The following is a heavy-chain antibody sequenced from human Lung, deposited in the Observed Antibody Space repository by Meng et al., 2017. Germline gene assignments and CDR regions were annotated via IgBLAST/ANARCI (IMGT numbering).Heavy chain of an antibody. V-gene: IGHV1-2*06. J-gene: IGHJ4*02. CDR3: ARDEDISAAGKLFGDY. CDR1: GYNFPDYY. CDR2: INPKSGDT. D-gene: IGHD6-25*01. Sequence: LGELGGEVRKPGASVKASCKPSGYNFPDYYIHWVRRAPGQGLEWMGRINPKSGDTHYAQKFQARVTMTGDTSISTAYMELSGPRSDDTAMYYCARDEDISAAGKLFGDYWGQGTLVTVSS.